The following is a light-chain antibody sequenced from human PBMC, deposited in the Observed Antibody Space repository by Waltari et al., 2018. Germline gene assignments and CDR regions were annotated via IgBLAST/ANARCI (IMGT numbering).Light chain of an antibody. V-gene: IGLV2-14*03. CDR1: SRDIGRYNY. CDR2: DVR. CDR3: NSFTSSNTVI. J-gene: IGLJ2*01. Sequence: QSALTQPASVSGSPGQSITISCTGTSRDIGRYNYVSWFQQHPGKATKLMIYDVRNRPSRVSNRFSGSKSDYTASLTISGLQAEDEAVYFCNSFTSSNTVIFGGGTKLTV.